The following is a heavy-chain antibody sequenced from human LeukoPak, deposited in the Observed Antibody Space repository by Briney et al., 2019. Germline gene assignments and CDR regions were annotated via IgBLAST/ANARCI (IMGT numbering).Heavy chain of an antibody. V-gene: IGHV3-7*01. CDR3: ARDAKYYHDSSGCH. J-gene: IGHJ4*02. CDR2: IDEDGSGK. D-gene: IGHD3-22*01. CDR1: GFTFSGNW. Sequence: PGGSLRLSCAASGFTFSGNWMSSVRQAPGKGLEWLANIDEDGSGKYYMDSVKGRFSISRDNARNSLYLQINSLRADDTAVYYCARDAKYYHDSSGCHWGQGTLVTVSS.